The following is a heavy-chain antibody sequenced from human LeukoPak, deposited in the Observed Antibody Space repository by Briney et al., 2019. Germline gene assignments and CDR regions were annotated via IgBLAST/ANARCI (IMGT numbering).Heavy chain of an antibody. V-gene: IGHV3-53*01. J-gene: IGHJ4*02. CDR1: GFTVSSNY. CDR3: ARADDYALPLDY. Sequence: PGGSLRLSCAASGFTVSSNYMSWVRQAPGKGLEWVSVIYSGGSTYYADSVKGRFTISRDNSKNTLYLQMNSLRAEDTAVYYCARADDYALPLDYWGQGTLVTVSS. D-gene: IGHD4-17*01. CDR2: IYSGGST.